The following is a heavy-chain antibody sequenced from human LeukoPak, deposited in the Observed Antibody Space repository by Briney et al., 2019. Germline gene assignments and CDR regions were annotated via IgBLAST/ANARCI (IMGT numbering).Heavy chain of an antibody. D-gene: IGHD6-13*01. CDR3: AISTRLAAAGTPYYYYGMDV. J-gene: IGHJ6*02. V-gene: IGHV3-23*01. CDR1: GFTFSSYA. CDR2: ISGSGGST. Sequence: GGSLRLSCAASGFTFSSYAMHWVRQAPGKGLEWVSAISGSGGSTYYADSVKGRFTISRDNSKNTLYLQMNSLRAEDTAVYYCAISTRLAAAGTPYYYYGMDVWGQGTTVTVSS.